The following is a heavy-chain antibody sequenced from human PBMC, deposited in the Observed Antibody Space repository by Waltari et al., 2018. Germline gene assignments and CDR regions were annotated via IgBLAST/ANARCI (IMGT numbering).Heavy chain of an antibody. J-gene: IGHJ4*02. D-gene: IGHD2-21*01. CDR2: INPKTGGT. V-gene: IGHV1-2*06. Sequence: QVQLVQSGAGVKKHGDSVKVYCEASGYPFTGYHLHRVRQAPGQGLEWMGRINPKTGGTLYAQKFQGRITLTSDASIRTAYLELGSLRSDDTAVIFCARVASLYGDFSTVHYWGQGTVVNVSP. CDR3: ARVASLYGDFSTVHY. CDR1: GYPFTGYH.